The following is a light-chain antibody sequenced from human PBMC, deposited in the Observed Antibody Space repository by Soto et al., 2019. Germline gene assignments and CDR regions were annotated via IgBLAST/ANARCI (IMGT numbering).Light chain of an antibody. CDR1: NSNIGINF. Sequence: QSALTQPPSVSAAPGQKVTISCSGGNSNIGINFVAWYQQLPGTAPKLLIYDTNKRPSGIPDRFSGSKSGTSATLGITGLQTGDEADYYCGTWDTSLSVVVFGGGTKLTVL. CDR2: DTN. V-gene: IGLV1-51*01. J-gene: IGLJ2*01. CDR3: GTWDTSLSVVV.